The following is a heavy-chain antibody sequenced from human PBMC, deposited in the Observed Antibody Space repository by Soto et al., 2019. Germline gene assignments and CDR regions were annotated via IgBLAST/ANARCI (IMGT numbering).Heavy chain of an antibody. V-gene: IGHV3-66*04. CDR2: IYTGGNI. CDR1: GFTVSSSY. Sequence: EVQLVESGGGLVQPGGSLRLSCAASGFTVSSSYMGWVRHAPGKGLEWVSSIYTGGNIYYADYVRGRLTVSTDNSKDTPYLQMNSLRVDDAAMYYCARHVRSYWYFDLWGRGTLVNVSS. J-gene: IGHJ2*01. CDR3: ARHVRSYWYFDL.